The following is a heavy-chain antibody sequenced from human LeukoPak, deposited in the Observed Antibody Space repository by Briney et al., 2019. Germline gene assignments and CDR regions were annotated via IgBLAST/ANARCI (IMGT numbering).Heavy chain of an antibody. Sequence: GGSLKISCKASGYSFTSYWMGWVRQMPGKGLEWVGIIYPGGSDTRYSQSFQGQVTISGDKSINTAYLQWSSLKASDTAMYYCARHVSSGWTLAYWGQGTLVTVSS. CDR1: GYSFTSYW. V-gene: IGHV5-51*01. D-gene: IGHD6-19*01. J-gene: IGHJ4*02. CDR2: IYPGGSDT. CDR3: ARHVSSGWTLAY.